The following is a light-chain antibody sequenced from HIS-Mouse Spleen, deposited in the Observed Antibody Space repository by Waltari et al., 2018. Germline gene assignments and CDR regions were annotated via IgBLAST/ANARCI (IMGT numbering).Light chain of an antibody. CDR1: SSDVGGYNY. Sequence: QSALTQPRSVSGSPGQSVTISCTGTSSDVGGYNYVSWYQQPPGKAPKLMLYDVSKRPSGVPDRFSGSKSGNTASLTISGLQAEDEADYYCCSYAGSYTGVFGTGTKVTVL. CDR2: DVS. J-gene: IGLJ1*01. V-gene: IGLV2-11*01. CDR3: CSYAGSYTGV.